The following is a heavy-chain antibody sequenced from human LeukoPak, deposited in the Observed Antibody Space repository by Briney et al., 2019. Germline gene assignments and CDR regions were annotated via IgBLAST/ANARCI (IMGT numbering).Heavy chain of an antibody. J-gene: IGHJ4*02. CDR1: GFTFRSYA. CDR3: AKSHYYDSSGYVDY. CDR2: ISGSGST. V-gene: IGHV3-23*01. Sequence: PGGSLGLSCAASGFTFRSYAMSWVRQAPGKGLEWVSAISGSGSTYYADSVKGRFAISRDNSKNTLYLQMNSLRAEDTAVYYCAKSHYYDSSGYVDYWGQRTLVTVSS. D-gene: IGHD3-22*01.